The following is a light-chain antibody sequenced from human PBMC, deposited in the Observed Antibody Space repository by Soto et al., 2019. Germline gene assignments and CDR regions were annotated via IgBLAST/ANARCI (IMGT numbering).Light chain of an antibody. J-gene: IGLJ1*01. CDR2: DVS. CDR1: GSDVSGYNY. Sequence: QSVLTQPRSVSGSPGESVTICCTGTGSDVSGYNYVSWYQQHPGKAPKLMIYDVSKRPSGVPDRFSGSKSGNTASLTISGLQAEDEADYYCCSYAGSYTYVFGTGTKVTVL. V-gene: IGLV2-11*01. CDR3: CSYAGSYTYV.